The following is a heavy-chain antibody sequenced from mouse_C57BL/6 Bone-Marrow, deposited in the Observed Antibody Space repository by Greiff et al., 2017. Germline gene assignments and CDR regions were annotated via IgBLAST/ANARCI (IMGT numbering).Heavy chain of an antibody. V-gene: IGHV5-9-1*02. J-gene: IGHJ2*01. CDR2: ISSGGDYI. CDR1: GFTFSSYA. CDR3: TREGTGSGYFDY. D-gene: IGHD4-1*01. Sequence: EVQVVESGEGLVKPGGSLKLSCAASGFTFSSYAMSWVRQTPEKRLEWVAYISSGGDYIYYADTVKGRFTISRDNARNTLYLQMSSLKSEDTAMYYCTREGTGSGYFDYWGQGTTLTVSS.